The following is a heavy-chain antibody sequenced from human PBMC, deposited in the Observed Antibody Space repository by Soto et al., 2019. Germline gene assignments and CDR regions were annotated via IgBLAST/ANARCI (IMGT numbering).Heavy chain of an antibody. CDR2: ISAYNDNT. D-gene: IGHD3-3*01. CDR3: TRDRTKRRITVFGVVMPPDY. CDR1: GYTFTSYG. J-gene: IGHJ4*02. V-gene: IGHV1-18*04. Sequence: GPSVKVSCEASGYTFTSYGISWVRQAPGQAAQGMGWISAYNDNTNYAQKLQGRVTMTTDTSTSTAYMELRSLRSHDTAVYYCTRDRTKRRITVFGVVMPPDYWGQGTLVTVSS.